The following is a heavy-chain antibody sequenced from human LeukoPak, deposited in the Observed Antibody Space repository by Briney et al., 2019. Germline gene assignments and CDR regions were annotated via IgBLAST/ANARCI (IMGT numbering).Heavy chain of an antibody. CDR3: ARYSYRHDC. V-gene: IGHV3-7*01. D-gene: IGHD2-15*01. Sequence: PGGSLRLSCVASGFPFSSYWTTWVRQAPGKGLEWVANMKEDGSQETYVDSVKGRFTISRDNAKNSLYLQMNNVRAEDTAVYYCARYSYRHDCWGQGTLVTVSS. J-gene: IGHJ4*02. CDR2: MKEDGSQE. CDR1: GFPFSSYW.